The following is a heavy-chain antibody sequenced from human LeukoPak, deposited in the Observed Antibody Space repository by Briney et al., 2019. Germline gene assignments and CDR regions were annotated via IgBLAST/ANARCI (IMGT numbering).Heavy chain of an antibody. J-gene: IGHJ4*02. CDR2: IKQDGSER. D-gene: IGHD6-19*01. Sequence: PGGSLRLSCAASRFTFSNYWMSWVRQAPGKGLEWVGNIKQDGSERFYVDSVKGRFTISRDNAKKTLYLQMNSLRVGDTAVYYCARDRSGTDSWGQGTLVTVSS. CDR3: ARDRSGTDS. V-gene: IGHV3-7*04. CDR1: RFTFSNYW.